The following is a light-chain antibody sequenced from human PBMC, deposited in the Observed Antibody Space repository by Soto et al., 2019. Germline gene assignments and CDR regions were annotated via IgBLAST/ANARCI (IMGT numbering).Light chain of an antibody. J-gene: IGKJ4*01. CDR3: QRYNTAPLT. CDR1: QGISNY. Sequence: EIQMTQSPSSLSASVGDRVTITCRASQGISNYLAWYQQKPGKVPKLLIYAASTLQSGVPSRFSGSGYGTEFTLTISNLQPEDVATYYCQRYNTAPLTFGGGTKVDIK. CDR2: AAS. V-gene: IGKV1-27*01.